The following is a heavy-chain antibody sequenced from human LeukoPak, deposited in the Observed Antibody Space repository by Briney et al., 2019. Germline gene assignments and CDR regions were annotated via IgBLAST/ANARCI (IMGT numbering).Heavy chain of an antibody. J-gene: IGHJ4*02. V-gene: IGHV4-59*01. CDR2: IYYSGST. Sequence: SETLSLTCTVSGASISSYYWSWIRQPPGKGLEWIGYIYYSGSTNYNPSLKSRVTISVDTSKNQFSLKLSSVTAADTAVYYCAGVWVVTAMEDYFDYWGQGTLVTVSS. CDR3: AGVWVVTAMEDYFDY. D-gene: IGHD2-21*02. CDR1: GASISSYY.